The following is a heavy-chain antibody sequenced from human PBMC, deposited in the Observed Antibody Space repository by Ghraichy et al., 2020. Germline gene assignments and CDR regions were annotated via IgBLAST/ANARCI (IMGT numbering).Heavy chain of an antibody. V-gene: IGHV3-74*01. CDR1: GFTFSSNW. CDR3: ARSPGIAAAGTAYYYGMDV. CDR2: INSDGSST. J-gene: IGHJ6*02. Sequence: GGSLRLSCAASGFTFSSNWMHWVRQAPGKGLVWVSRINSDGSSTKYADSVKGRFTISRDNAKNTLYLQTNSLRAEDTAVYYCARSPGIAAAGTAYYYGMDVWGQGTTVTVSS. D-gene: IGHD6-13*01.